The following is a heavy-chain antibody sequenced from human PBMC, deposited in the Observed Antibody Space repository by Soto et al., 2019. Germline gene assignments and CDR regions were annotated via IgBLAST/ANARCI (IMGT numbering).Heavy chain of an antibody. Sequence: QVQLQESGPGLVKPSQTLSLTCTVSGGSISSGGYYWSWIRQHPGKGLEWIGYIYYSGSTYYNPSLKSRVTISVDTSKNQFSLKLSSVTAADTAVYYCARAPVQLHLGELYFDYWGQGTLVTVSS. D-gene: IGHD3-16*01. CDR1: GGSISSGGYY. CDR2: IYYSGST. CDR3: ARAPVQLHLGELYFDY. V-gene: IGHV4-31*03. J-gene: IGHJ4*02.